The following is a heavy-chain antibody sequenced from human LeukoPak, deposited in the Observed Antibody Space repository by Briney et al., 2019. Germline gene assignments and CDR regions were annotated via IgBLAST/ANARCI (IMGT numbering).Heavy chain of an antibody. CDR3: ARGLWGSSFDY. CDR2: IYYSGST. Sequence: SEILSLTCTVSGGSISSSSYYWGWIRQPPGKGLEWIGSIYYSGSTYYNPSLKSRVTISVDTSKNQFSLKLSSVTAADTAVYYCARGLWGSSFDYWGQGTLVTVSS. CDR1: GGSISSSSYY. D-gene: IGHD7-27*01. V-gene: IGHV4-39*07. J-gene: IGHJ4*02.